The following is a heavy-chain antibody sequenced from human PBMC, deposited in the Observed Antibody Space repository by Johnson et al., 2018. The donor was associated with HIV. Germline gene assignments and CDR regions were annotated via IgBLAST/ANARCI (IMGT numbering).Heavy chain of an antibody. V-gene: IGHV3-23*04. CDR1: GFTFSSYA. CDR3: ARWMTTVTNHDAFDI. D-gene: IGHD4-17*01. Sequence: VQLVESGGGLVQPGGSLRLSCAASGFTFSSYAMSWVRQAPGKGLEWVSTISVSGGSTYYADSVKGRFTISRDNSKNTLYLQMNSLRAEDTAVYYCARWMTTVTNHDAFDIWGQGTMVTVAS. J-gene: IGHJ3*02. CDR2: ISVSGGST.